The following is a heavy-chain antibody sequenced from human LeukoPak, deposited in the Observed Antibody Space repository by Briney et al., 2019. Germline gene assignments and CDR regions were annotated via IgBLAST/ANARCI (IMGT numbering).Heavy chain of an antibody. J-gene: IGHJ4*02. CDR2: IYYSGST. CDR1: GGSISSSSYY. Sequence: SETLSLTCTVSGGSISSSSYYWGWIRQPPGKGLEWIGSIYYSGSTYYNPSLKSRVTISVDTSKNQFSLKLSSVTAADTAVYYCAKLGVHSSWHTPLDYWGQGTLVTVSS. V-gene: IGHV4-39*01. D-gene: IGHD6-13*01. CDR3: AKLGVHSSWHTPLDY.